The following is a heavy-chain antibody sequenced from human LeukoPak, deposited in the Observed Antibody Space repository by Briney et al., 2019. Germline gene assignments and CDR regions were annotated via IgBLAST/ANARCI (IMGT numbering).Heavy chain of an antibody. CDR2: IRYDGSNK. D-gene: IGHD2-2*01. Sequence: PGGSLRLSCAASGFTFSSYGMQWVRQAPGKGLEWVAFIRYDGSNKYYADSVKGRFTISRDNSKNTLYLQMNSLRAEDTAVYYCAKDHMRYCSSTSCYGNNWFDPWGQGALVTVSS. J-gene: IGHJ5*02. V-gene: IGHV3-30*02. CDR1: GFTFSSYG. CDR3: AKDHMRYCSSTSCYGNNWFDP.